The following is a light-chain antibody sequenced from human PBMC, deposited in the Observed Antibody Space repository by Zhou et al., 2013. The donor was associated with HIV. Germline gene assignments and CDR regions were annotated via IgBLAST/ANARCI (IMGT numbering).Light chain of an antibody. Sequence: DIQMTQSPSSLSASVGDRVTITCQASEDVPNFLNWYQQKPGKPPKLLIYDASNLQPGVPPRFSGSGSGTHFTFTINGLQPEDVATYFCLQFRSLPLTFGGGTKVEI. V-gene: IGKV1-33*01. CDR1: EDVPNF. CDR3: LQFRSLPLT. CDR2: DAS. J-gene: IGKJ4*01.